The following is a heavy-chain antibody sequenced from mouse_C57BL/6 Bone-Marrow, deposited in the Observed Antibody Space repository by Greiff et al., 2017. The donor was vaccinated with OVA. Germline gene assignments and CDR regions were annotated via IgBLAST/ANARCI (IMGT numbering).Heavy chain of an antibody. CDR1: GFTFSSYA. CDR2: ISSGGDYI. CDR3: TRGGDSFFMDY. D-gene: IGHD3-3*01. V-gene: IGHV5-9-1*02. J-gene: IGHJ4*01. Sequence: EVHLVESGEGLVKPGGSLKLSCAASGFTFSSYAMSWVRQTPEKRLEWVAYISSGGDYIYYADTVKGRFTISRDNARNTLYLQMSSLKSEDTAMYYCTRGGDSFFMDYWGQGTSVTVSS.